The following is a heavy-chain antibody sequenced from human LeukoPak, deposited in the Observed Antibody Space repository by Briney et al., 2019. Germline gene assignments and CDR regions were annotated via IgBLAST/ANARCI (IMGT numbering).Heavy chain of an antibody. Sequence: SQTLSLTCTVSGGSISSGGYYWSWIRQPPGKGLEWIGYIYHSGSTYYNPSLKSRVTISVDRSKNQFSLKLSSVTAADTAVYYCARWGTVTRFVVDYWGQGTLVTVSS. CDR3: ARWGTVTRFVVDY. J-gene: IGHJ4*02. D-gene: IGHD4-17*01. CDR1: GGSISSGGYY. V-gene: IGHV4-30-2*01. CDR2: IYHSGST.